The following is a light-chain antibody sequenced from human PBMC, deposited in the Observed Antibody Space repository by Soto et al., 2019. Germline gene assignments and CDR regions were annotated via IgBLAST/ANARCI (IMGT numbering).Light chain of an antibody. Sequence: QSFLTQPPSVSGAPGQRVTIACTGSSSNIGAHYDVHWYQQLPGTAPKLLIYGNSNRPSGVPDRFSGSKSGTSASLAITGLQAEDEADYYCQSYDNSLSVYVSGTGTKVTVL. CDR3: QSYDNSLSVYV. CDR1: SSNIGAHYD. V-gene: IGLV1-40*01. J-gene: IGLJ1*01. CDR2: GNS.